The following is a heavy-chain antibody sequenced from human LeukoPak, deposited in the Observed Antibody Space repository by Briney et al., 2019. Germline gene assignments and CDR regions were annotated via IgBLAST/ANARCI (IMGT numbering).Heavy chain of an antibody. CDR2: INPNSGGT. V-gene: IGHV1-2*02. J-gene: IGHJ1*01. CDR1: GYIFTSYY. Sequence: ASVKVSCKASGYIFTSYYIHWVRQAPGQGLEWMGWINPNSGGTNYEQKFQGRVTMTRDTSISTGYMELRSLRSDDTAVYYCARGGSYAEYLQHWGQGTLVTVSS. D-gene: IGHD1-26*01. CDR3: ARGGSYAEYLQH.